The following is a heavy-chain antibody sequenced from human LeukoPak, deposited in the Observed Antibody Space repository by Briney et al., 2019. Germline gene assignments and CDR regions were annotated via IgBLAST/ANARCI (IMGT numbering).Heavy chain of an antibody. V-gene: IGHV3-53*01. Sequence: PGGSLRLSCAASGFTVSNNYVSWVRQASGKGLECVSVIYSGGGTYYADSVKGRFTISRDISKNTVYLQMNSLRAEDTAVYYCARNLGQQVSAWGQGTLVTVSS. J-gene: IGHJ4*02. CDR1: GFTVSNNY. CDR3: ARNLGQQVSA. D-gene: IGHD6-13*01. CDR2: IYSGGGT.